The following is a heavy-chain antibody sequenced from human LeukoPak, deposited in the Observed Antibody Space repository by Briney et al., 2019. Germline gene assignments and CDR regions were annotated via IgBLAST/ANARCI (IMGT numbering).Heavy chain of an antibody. CDR3: AGGDRNGWYFDF. V-gene: IGHV3-21*04. Sequence: GGSLRLSCAASGFTFSSYSMNWVRQAPGKGLEWVSSISSSSSYIYYADSVKGRFTISRDNAKKSLYLQMNSLRAEDTALYYCAGGDRNGWYFDFWGQGTLVTVSS. J-gene: IGHJ4*02. D-gene: IGHD6-19*01. CDR1: GFTFSSYS. CDR2: ISSSSSYI.